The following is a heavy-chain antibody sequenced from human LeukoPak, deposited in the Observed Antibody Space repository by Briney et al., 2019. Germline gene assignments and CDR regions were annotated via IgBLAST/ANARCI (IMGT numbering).Heavy chain of an antibody. CDR1: GGSFSGYY. D-gene: IGHD3-22*01. J-gene: IGHJ4*02. CDR2: INHSGST. V-gene: IGHV4-34*01. Sequence: KPSETLSPTCAVYGGSFSGYYWSWIRQPPGKGLEWIGEINHSGSTNYNPSLKSRVTISVDTSKNQFSLKLSSVTAADTAVYYCARRDSYSSGYYYFDYWGQGTLVTVSS. CDR3: ARRDSYSSGYYYFDY.